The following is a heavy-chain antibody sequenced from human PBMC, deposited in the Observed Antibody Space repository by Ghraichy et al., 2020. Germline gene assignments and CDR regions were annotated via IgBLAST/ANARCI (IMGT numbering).Heavy chain of an antibody. CDR1: GFTFSNHW. CDR2: TNEDGSRK. J-gene: IGHJ3*02. CDR3: ARDLVGI. Sequence: LSLTCVGSGFTFSNHWMIWVRLAPGKGLEWVASTNEDGSRKYYADSVKGRLTISKDNAKNSLSLQMNSLRVDDTAVYYCARDLVGIWGQGTMVSVSS. V-gene: IGHV3-7*01.